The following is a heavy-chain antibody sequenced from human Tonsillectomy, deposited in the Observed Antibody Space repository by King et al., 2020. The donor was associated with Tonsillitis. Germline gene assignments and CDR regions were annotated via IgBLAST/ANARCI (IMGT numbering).Heavy chain of an antibody. CDR2: IYSGDST. D-gene: IGHD2-2*01. Sequence: EVQLVETGGGLIQPGGSPRLSCAASGFTVSSNYMSWVRQAPGKGLEWVSVIYSGDSTNYADSLKGRFTISRDNSKNTLYLQMNSLRAEDTAVYYCARVLPVNPTSYYFDYWGQGTLVTVSS. V-gene: IGHV3-53*02. CDR1: GFTVSSNY. J-gene: IGHJ4*02. CDR3: ARVLPVNPTSYYFDY.